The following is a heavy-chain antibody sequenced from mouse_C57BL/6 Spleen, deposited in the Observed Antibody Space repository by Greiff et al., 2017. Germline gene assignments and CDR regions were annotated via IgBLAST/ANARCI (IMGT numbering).Heavy chain of an antibody. J-gene: IGHJ2*01. CDR1: GFTFSDYG. Sequence: EVMLVESGGGLVQPGGSLKLSCAASGFTFSDYGMAWVRQAPRKGPEWVAFISNLAYSIYYADTVTGRFTISRENAKNTLYLEMSSLRAEETAMYYCARHSSSYVFDYWGQGTTLTVSS. V-gene: IGHV5-15*01. CDR2: ISNLAYSI. D-gene: IGHD1-1*01. CDR3: ARHSSSYVFDY.